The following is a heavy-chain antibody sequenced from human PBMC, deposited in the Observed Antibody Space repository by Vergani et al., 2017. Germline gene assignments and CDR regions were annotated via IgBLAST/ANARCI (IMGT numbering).Heavy chain of an antibody. Sequence: QVQLQQSGPGLVKPSQTLSLTCAISGDSVSSKSAAWTWIRQSPSRGLEWLGRTYFKSRWYNEYAITVKSRITINPDTSKNQFSMQLNSVPPEDTAIYYGVRGFFVLGMDVWGQGTAVTVSS. CDR3: VRGFFVLGMDV. CDR1: GDSVSSKSAA. CDR2: TYFKSRWYN. V-gene: IGHV6-1*01. D-gene: IGHD6-25*01. J-gene: IGHJ6*02.